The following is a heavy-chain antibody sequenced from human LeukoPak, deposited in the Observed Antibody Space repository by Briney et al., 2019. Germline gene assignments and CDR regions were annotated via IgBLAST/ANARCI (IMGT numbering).Heavy chain of an antibody. Sequence: ASVKVSCKASGYTFTSYAMNWVRQAPGQGLEWMGWINAGNGNTKYSQKFQGRVTITRDTSASTAYMELSSLRSEDTAVYYCARDPRSGSGWYAFDYGMDVWGQGTTVTVSS. V-gene: IGHV1-3*01. CDR3: ARDPRSGSGWYAFDYGMDV. D-gene: IGHD6-19*01. CDR2: INAGNGNT. CDR1: GYTFTSYA. J-gene: IGHJ6*02.